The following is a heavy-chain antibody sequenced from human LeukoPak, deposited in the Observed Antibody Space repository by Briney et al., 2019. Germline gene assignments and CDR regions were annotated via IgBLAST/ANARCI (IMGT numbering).Heavy chain of an antibody. CDR1: GFSFSSYG. CDR2: ISYDGSNK. D-gene: IGHD6-13*01. CDR3: AKEALVTGYSSSLGS. J-gene: IGHJ4*02. Sequence: GGSLRLSCEASGFSFSSYGMHWVRQAPGKGLEWVAVISYDGSNKYYVDSVKGRFTISRYNSKNTLYVQMNSLRAEDTAVYYCAKEALVTGYSSSLGSWGQGTLVTVSS. V-gene: IGHV3-30*18.